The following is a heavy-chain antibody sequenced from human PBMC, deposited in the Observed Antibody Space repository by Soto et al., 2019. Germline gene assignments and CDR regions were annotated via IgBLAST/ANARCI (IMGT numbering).Heavy chain of an antibody. J-gene: IGHJ6*03. CDR1: GFTVSSNY. Sequence: GGSLRLSCAASGFTVSSNYMSWVRQAPGKGLEWVSVIYSGGSTYYADSVKGRFTISRHNSKNTLYLQMNSLRAEDTAVYYCARVVRGHDYSKLEDYYYYMDVWGKGTTVTVSS. V-gene: IGHV3-53*04. D-gene: IGHD4-4*01. CDR2: IYSGGST. CDR3: ARVVRGHDYSKLEDYYYYMDV.